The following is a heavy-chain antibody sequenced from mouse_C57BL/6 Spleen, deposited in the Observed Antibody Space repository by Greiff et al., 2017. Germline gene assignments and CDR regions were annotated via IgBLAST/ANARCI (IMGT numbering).Heavy chain of an antibody. CDR3: ARGEDGYYYAMDY. CDR2: ISYSGST. D-gene: IGHD2-3*01. CDR1: GYSITSDY. J-gene: IGHJ4*01. Sequence: EVKLMESGPGLAKPSQTLSLTCSVTGYSITSDYWNWIRKFPGNKLEYMGYISYSGSTYYNPSLKSRISITRDTSKNQYYLQLNSVTTEDTATYYCARGEDGYYYAMDYWGQGTSVTVSS. V-gene: IGHV3-8*01.